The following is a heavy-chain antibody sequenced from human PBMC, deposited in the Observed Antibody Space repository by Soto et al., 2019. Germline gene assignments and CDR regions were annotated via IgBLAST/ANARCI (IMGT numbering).Heavy chain of an antibody. CDR2: IYYSGST. CDR3: ARLGYYDFWSGYFDYYYYYMDV. D-gene: IGHD3-3*01. Sequence: PSETLSLTCTVSGGSISSYYWSWIRQPPGKGLEWIGYIYYSGSTNYNPSLKSRVTISVDTSKNQFSLKLSSVTAADTAVYYCARLGYYDFWSGYFDYYYYYMDVWGKGXTVTVSS. V-gene: IGHV4-59*08. J-gene: IGHJ6*03. CDR1: GGSISSYY.